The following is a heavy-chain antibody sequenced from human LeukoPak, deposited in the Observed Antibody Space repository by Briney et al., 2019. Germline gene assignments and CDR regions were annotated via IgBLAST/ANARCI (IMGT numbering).Heavy chain of an antibody. D-gene: IGHD3-22*01. V-gene: IGHV3-20*04. J-gene: IGHJ3*02. CDR3: ARGLHYYDTGGYYYPDAFDI. CDR1: GFTFDDYG. CDR2: MSASGDST. Sequence: PGGSLRLSCAASGFTFDDYGMSWVRQAPGKGLEWVSGMSASGDSTYYADSVKGRFTISRDNAKNSLFLQMNSLRAEDTAVYYCARGLHYYDTGGYYYPDAFDIWGQGTMVTVSS.